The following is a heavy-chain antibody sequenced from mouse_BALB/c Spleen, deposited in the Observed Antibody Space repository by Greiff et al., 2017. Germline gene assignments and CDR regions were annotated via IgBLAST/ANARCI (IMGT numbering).Heavy chain of an antibody. CDR3: ATGTAAMDY. CDR1: GFTFSSYT. Sequence: EVQRVESGGGLVKPGGSLKLSCAASGFTFSSYTMSWVRQTPEKRLEWVATISSGGGNTYYPDSVKGRFTISRDNAKNNLYLQMSSLRSEDTALYYCATGTAAMDYWGQGTSVTVSS. J-gene: IGHJ4*01. D-gene: IGHD3-3*01. CDR2: ISSGGGNT. V-gene: IGHV5-9*03.